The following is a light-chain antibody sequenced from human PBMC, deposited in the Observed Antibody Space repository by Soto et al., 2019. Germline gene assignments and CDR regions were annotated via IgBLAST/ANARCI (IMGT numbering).Light chain of an antibody. Sequence: SYELTQPPSVSVAPGKTATLTCGGNNIGTKSVHWYQQKPGQAPVLVIYYDSARPSGIPERFSGSNSGNTATLTISRVEAGDEADFYCQVWDTSRAVVFGGGTKLTVL. J-gene: IGLJ2*01. CDR1: NIGTKS. V-gene: IGLV3-21*04. CDR2: YDS. CDR3: QVWDTSRAVV.